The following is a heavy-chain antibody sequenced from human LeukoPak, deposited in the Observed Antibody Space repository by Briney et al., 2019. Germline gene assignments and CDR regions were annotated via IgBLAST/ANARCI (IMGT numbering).Heavy chain of an antibody. CDR2: IYYSGST. CDR3: ARDSSYAILDV. Sequence: LSETLSLTCTVSGGSISSSSYYWGWIRQPPGKGLEWIGSIYYSGSTYYNPSLKSRVTISVDTSKNQFSLKLSSVTAADTAVYYCARDSSYAILDVWGKGTTVTVSS. J-gene: IGHJ6*04. V-gene: IGHV4-39*07. D-gene: IGHD3-16*01. CDR1: GGSISSSSYY.